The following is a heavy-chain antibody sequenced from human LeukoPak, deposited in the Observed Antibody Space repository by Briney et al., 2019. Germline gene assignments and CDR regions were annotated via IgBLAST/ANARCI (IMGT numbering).Heavy chain of an antibody. Sequence: SETLSLTCTVSGYSISSGYYWGWIRQPPGKGLEWIGSIYHSGSTYYNPSLKSRVTISVDTSKNQFSLKLSSVTAADTAVYYCARDQYYYDSSGYYPDIWGQGTMVTVSS. CDR2: IYHSGST. J-gene: IGHJ3*02. CDR1: GYSISSGYY. V-gene: IGHV4-38-2*02. D-gene: IGHD3-22*01. CDR3: ARDQYYYDSSGYYPDI.